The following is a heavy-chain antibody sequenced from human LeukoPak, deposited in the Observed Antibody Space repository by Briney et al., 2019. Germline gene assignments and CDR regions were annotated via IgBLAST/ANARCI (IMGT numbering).Heavy chain of an antibody. J-gene: IGHJ4*02. Sequence: GGSLRLSCAASGFTFDDYAMHWVRQAPGKGLEWVSLISWDGGSTYYADSVKGRFTISRDNAKNSLYLQMNSLRAEDMALYYCAKDRTFTVTSYFDYWGQGTLVTVSS. CDR2: ISWDGGST. D-gene: IGHD4-17*01. CDR1: GFTFDDYA. V-gene: IGHV3-43D*03. CDR3: AKDRTFTVTSYFDY.